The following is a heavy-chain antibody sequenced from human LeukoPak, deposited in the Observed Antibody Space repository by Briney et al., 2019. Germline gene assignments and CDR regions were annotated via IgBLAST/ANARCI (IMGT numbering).Heavy chain of an antibody. CDR3: SGEQYTSGGSGWFGMDV. Sequence: PSETLSLTCSVSGGSLSTYYWTWTRQPPGKGLEWIGFIHQSGSTEYNPSLKSRVTMSLDTSRNQFSLKMSTVTAADTAVYYCSGEQYTSGGSGWFGMDVWGQGTTVTVSS. V-gene: IGHV4-59*12. D-gene: IGHD6-19*01. CDR1: GGSLSTYY. J-gene: IGHJ6*02. CDR2: IHQSGST.